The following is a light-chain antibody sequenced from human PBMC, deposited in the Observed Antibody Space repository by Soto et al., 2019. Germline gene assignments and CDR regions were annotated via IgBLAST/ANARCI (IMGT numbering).Light chain of an antibody. CDR1: SGHSTYA. J-gene: IGLJ1*01. CDR3: QTWGTGIHV. V-gene: IGLV4-69*01. CDR2: LNNDGSH. Sequence: VLTQSPSASASLGASVKLTCTLDSGHSTYAIAWHQQQPEKGPRFLMKLNNDGSHIKGDGIPGRFSGSSSGAERYLTISSLQSEDEADYYCQTWGTGIHVFGAGTKVTVL.